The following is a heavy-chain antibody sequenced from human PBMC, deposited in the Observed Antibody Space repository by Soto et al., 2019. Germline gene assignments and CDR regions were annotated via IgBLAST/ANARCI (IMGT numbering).Heavy chain of an antibody. CDR3: ARDGTVGAVDY. D-gene: IGHD1-26*01. CDR2: IWNGGSTK. CDR1: GFIFSSYG. Sequence: VQLVESGGGVVQPGRSLRLSCAASGFIFSSYGMHWVRQAPGKGLEWVAIIWNGGSTKYYAASVKGRFTISRDNSKNSLYLQMNSLRAEDTAVDYCARDGTVGAVDYWGQGSLVTVSS. V-gene: IGHV3-33*01. J-gene: IGHJ4*02.